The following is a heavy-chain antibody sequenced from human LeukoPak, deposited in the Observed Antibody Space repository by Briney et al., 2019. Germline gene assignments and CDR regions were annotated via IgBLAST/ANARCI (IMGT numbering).Heavy chain of an antibody. Sequence: GASVKVSCKASGYTFTSYYMHWVRQAPGQGLEWMGTINPSNSYTNYAQNFQGRVTMTRDTSTSTVYMELSSLRSEDTAVYYCARAHTYGLGYWGQGIPVTVSS. V-gene: IGHV1-46*01. CDR1: GYTFTSYY. CDR2: INPSNSYT. CDR3: ARAHTYGLGY. J-gene: IGHJ4*02. D-gene: IGHD5-18*01.